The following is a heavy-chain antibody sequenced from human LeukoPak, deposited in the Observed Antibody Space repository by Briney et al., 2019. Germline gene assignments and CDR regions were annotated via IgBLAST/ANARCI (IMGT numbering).Heavy chain of an antibody. D-gene: IGHD3-10*01. CDR3: ARDVGPQGGSGSYYNGPHFDY. CDR2: IYSGGRT. V-gene: IGHV3-53*01. J-gene: IGHJ4*02. Sequence: PGGSLRLSCAASGFTFSSNDMSWVRQAAGKGMEWVSVIYSGGRTFYADSVKGRFTISRDNSKNTLYLQMNSLRAEDTAVYYCARDVGPQGGSGSYYNGPHFDYWGQGALVTVSS. CDR1: GFTFSSND.